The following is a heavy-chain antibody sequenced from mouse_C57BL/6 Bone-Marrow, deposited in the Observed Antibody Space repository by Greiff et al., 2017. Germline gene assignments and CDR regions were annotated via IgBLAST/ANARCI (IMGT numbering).Heavy chain of an antibody. Sequence: VKLQESGAELVRPGASVTLSCKASGYTFTDYEMHWVKQTPVHGLEWIGAIDPETGGTAYNQKFKGKAILTADKSSSTAYMELRSLTSEDSAVYYCTRWGFPFAYWGQGTLVTVSA. J-gene: IGHJ3*01. CDR2: IDPETGGT. CDR1: GYTFTDYE. CDR3: TRWGFPFAY. V-gene: IGHV1-15*01.